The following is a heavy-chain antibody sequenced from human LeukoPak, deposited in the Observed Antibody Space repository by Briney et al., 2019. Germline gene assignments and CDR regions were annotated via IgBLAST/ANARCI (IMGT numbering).Heavy chain of an antibody. V-gene: IGHV1-18*01. CDR2: ISAYNTNT. J-gene: IGHJ6*03. Sequence: ASVKVSCKASGYTFSNYGLTWVRQAPGQGLEWMAWISAYNTNTNYAQKFQGRVTITADESTSTAYMELSSLRSEDTAVYYCARAPSWAAQGSYYYYMDVWGKGTTVTISS. CDR1: GYTFSNYG. CDR3: ARAPSWAAQGSYYYYMDV. D-gene: IGHD1-26*01.